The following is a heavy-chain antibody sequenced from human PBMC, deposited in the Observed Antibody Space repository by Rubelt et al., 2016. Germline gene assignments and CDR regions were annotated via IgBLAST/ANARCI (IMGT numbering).Heavy chain of an antibody. V-gene: IGHV4-34*11. CDR1: GGSFSGYY. CDR3: ARHTGIAVAGPIDY. J-gene: IGHJ4*02. CDR2: IYDSGST. D-gene: IGHD6-19*01. Sequence: QVQLQQWGAGLLKPSETLSRTCAVYGGSFSGYYWSWIRQPPGKGLEWIGYIYDSGSTNYNPSLKSRVTISVDTSKTQFSLKLSSVTAADTAVYYCARHTGIAVAGPIDYWGQGTLVTVSS.